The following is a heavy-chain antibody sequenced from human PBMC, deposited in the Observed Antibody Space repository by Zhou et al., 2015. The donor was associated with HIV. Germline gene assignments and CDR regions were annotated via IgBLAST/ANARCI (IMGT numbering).Heavy chain of an antibody. CDR2: IGRRGYGATT. Sequence: EVQLVESGGGLVQPGRSLRLSCSGSGFIFGDFGINWFRQAPGKGLEWVGFIGRRGYGATTEYAASLKARFSLSRDDARNTAYLQMTRVKIDDTAVYFCSRVEWRSCSGGSCYSDRGHFFHWGQGTVVSVSS. J-gene: IGHJ1*01. CDR1: GFIFGDFG. CDR3: SRVEWRSCSGGSCYSDRGHFFH. V-gene: IGHV3-49*03. D-gene: IGHD2-15*01.